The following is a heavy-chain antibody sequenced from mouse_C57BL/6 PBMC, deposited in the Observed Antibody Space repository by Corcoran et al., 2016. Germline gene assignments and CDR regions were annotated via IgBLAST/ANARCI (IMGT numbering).Heavy chain of an antibody. CDR3: ARNHYYGSSSYAMDY. J-gene: IGHJ4*01. V-gene: IGHV1-26*01. CDR2: INPNNGGT. CDR1: GYTFTDYY. Sequence: EVQLQQSGPELVKPGASVKISCKASGYTFTDYYMNWVKQSHGKSLEWIGDINPNNGGTSYNQKFKGKATLTVDKSSSTAYMELRSLTSEDSAVYYCARNHYYGSSSYAMDYWGQGTSVTVSS. D-gene: IGHD1-1*01.